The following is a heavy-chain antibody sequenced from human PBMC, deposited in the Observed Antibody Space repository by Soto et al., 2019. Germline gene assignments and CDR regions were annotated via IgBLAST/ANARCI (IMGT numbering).Heavy chain of an antibody. Sequence: KTSETLSLTCTVSGGSISSGDYYWSWIRQPPGKGLEWIGYIYYSGSTYYNPSLKSRVTISVDTSKNQFSLKLSSVTAADTVVYYCALARDSSGYYYSPSFDYWGQGTLVTVSS. V-gene: IGHV4-30-4*01. CDR1: GGSISSGDYY. CDR2: IYYSGST. CDR3: ALARDSSGYYYSPSFDY. D-gene: IGHD3-22*01. J-gene: IGHJ4*02.